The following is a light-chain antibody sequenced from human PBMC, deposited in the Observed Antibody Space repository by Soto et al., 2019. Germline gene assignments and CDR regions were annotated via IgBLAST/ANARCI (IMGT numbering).Light chain of an antibody. J-gene: IGLJ7*01. CDR1: NFNIRNNY. Sequence: QSVLTQPPSASGTPGQRVTISCSGSNFNIRNNYEYWYQQLPGTAPKLLIHTNNRRPSGVPDRFSGSKSGTSASLVISGLRSEDEAEYYCASWDDSLSGTVFGGGTQLTVL. CDR3: ASWDDSLSGTV. V-gene: IGLV1-47*01. CDR2: TNN.